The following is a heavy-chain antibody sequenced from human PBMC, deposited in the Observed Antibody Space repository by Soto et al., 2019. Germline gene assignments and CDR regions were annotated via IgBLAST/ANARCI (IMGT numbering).Heavy chain of an antibody. V-gene: IGHV1-3*01. Sequence: ASVKVSCTASGYTFTSYAMHWVRQAPGQRLEWMGWINAGNGNTKYSQKFQGRVTITRDTSASTADMYLSSLRSEDTAVYYCAKEGETVTTSAYNWFDTWGQGTLVTVSS. CDR1: GYTFTSYA. J-gene: IGHJ5*02. D-gene: IGHD4-4*01. CDR2: INAGNGNT. CDR3: AKEGETVTTSAYNWFDT.